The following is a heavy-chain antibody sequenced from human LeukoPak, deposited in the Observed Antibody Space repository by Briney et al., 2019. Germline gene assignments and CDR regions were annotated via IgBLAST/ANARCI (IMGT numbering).Heavy chain of an antibody. CDR2: ISGSGGSA. J-gene: IGHJ4*02. CDR3: ARDCAYYDFWSGYFDY. CDR1: GFTFSSYA. V-gene: IGHV3-23*01. D-gene: IGHD3-3*01. Sequence: GGSLRLSCAASGFTFSSYAMSWVRQAPGKGLEWVSAISGSGGSAYYADSVKGRFTISRDNSKNTLYLQMNSLRAEDTAVYYCARDCAYYDFWSGYFDYWGQGTLVTVSS.